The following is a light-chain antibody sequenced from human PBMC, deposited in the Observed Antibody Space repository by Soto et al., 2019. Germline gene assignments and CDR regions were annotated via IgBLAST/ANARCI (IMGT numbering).Light chain of an antibody. V-gene: IGLV2-14*01. Sequence: QSVLTQPASVSGSPGQSITISCTGASSDVGNCNCVSWYQQHPGKAPKLMIYEVSNRPSGVSDSFSGSKAGNTASLTISGLQAEDEADYYCSSFTTSSTWVFGGGTKVTVL. J-gene: IGLJ3*02. CDR3: SSFTTSSTWV. CDR2: EVS. CDR1: SSDVGNCNC.